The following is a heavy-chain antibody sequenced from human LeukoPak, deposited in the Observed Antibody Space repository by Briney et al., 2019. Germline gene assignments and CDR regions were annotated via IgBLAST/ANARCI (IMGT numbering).Heavy chain of an antibody. CDR3: ASQLGSSSWYRGNFDY. CDR1: GGSISTSSYY. Sequence: KPSETLSLTCTVSGGSISTSSYYWGWIRQPPGKGLEWMGSLYYSGSTDYNPSLKSRVTISVDTSKNQFSLKLSSVTAADTAVYYCASQLGSSSWYRGNFDYWGQGTLVTVSS. V-gene: IGHV4-39*01. CDR2: LYYSGST. D-gene: IGHD6-13*01. J-gene: IGHJ4*02.